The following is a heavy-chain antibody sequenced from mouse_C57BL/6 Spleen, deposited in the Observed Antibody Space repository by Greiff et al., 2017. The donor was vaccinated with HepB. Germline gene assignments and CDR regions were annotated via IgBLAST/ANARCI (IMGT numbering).Heavy chain of an antibody. CDR3: TRRTGREYFDY. D-gene: IGHD4-1*01. Sequence: VQLQQSGAELVRPGASVTLSCKASGYTFTDYEMHWVKQTPVHGLEWIGAIDPETGGTAYNQKFKGKAILTADKSSSTAYMELRSLTSEDSAVYYGTRRTGREYFDYWGQGTTLTVSS. CDR2: IDPETGGT. CDR1: GYTFTDYE. J-gene: IGHJ2*01. V-gene: IGHV1-15*01.